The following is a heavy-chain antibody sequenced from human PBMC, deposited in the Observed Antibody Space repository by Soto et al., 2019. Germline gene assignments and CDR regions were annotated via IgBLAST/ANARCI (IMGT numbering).Heavy chain of an antibody. Sequence: PSETLSLTCAVSGGSITSSNWWSWVRQPPGKGLGWIGEIYHSGSTNYNPSLKSRVTISVDTSKNQFSLKLSSVTAADPAVYYCARGGLGLSFDYWGQGTMVTVSS. CDR3: ARGGLGLSFDY. V-gene: IGHV4-4*02. D-gene: IGHD1-26*01. J-gene: IGHJ4*02. CDR1: GGSITSSNW. CDR2: IYHSGST.